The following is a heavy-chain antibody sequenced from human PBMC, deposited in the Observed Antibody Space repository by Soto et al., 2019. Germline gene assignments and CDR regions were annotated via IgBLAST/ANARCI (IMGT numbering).Heavy chain of an antibody. CDR2: IKSKTDGGTT. D-gene: IGHD1-26*01. CDR1: GFTFINAW. V-gene: IGHV3-15*01. CDR3: TTVGAGVDAFDI. J-gene: IGHJ3*02. Sequence: LRLSGAASGFTFINAWMSRVRQAPGKGLEWVGRIKSKTDGGTTDYAAPVKGKFNISRDDSKNTLYLQMNSLKTEDTAVYYCTTVGAGVDAFDIWGQGTMVTVSS.